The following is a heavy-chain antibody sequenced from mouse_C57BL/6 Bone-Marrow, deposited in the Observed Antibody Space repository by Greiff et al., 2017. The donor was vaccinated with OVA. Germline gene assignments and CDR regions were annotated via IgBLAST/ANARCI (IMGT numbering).Heavy chain of an antibody. CDR1: GFTFSSYG. J-gene: IGHJ4*01. Sequence: EVQGVESGGDLVKPGGSLKLSCAASGFTFSSYGMSWVRQTPDKRLEWVATISSGGSYTYYPDSVKGRFTISRDNAKNTLYLQMSSLKSEDTAMYYGARRWLLLLYAMDYWGQGTSVTVSS. V-gene: IGHV5-6*01. CDR3: ARRWLLLLYAMDY. CDR2: ISSGGSYT. D-gene: IGHD2-3*01.